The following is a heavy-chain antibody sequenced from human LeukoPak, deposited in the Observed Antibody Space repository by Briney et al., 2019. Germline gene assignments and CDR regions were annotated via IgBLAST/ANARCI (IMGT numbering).Heavy chain of an antibody. J-gene: IGHJ4*02. D-gene: IGHD6-13*01. CDR1: GDSFSNGNYY. CDR2: IYYSGST. CDR3: ARGVYSSSWTPPGY. Sequence: SETLSLTCTVSGDSFSNGNYYWSWIRQPPGKGLEWIGYIYYSGSTNYNPSLKSRVTISVDTSKNQFSLKLSSVTAADTAVYYCARGVYSSSWTPPGYWGQGTLVTVSS. V-gene: IGHV4-61*01.